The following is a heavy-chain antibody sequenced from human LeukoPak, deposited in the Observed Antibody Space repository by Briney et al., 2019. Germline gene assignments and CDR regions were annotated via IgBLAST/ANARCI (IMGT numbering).Heavy chain of an antibody. CDR2: IYYSGST. V-gene: IGHV4-59*01. D-gene: IGHD2-2*01. Sequence: PSETLSLTCTVSGGSINSYYWSWIRQPPGKGQEWIGYIYYSGSTNYNPSLKSRVTISVHTSKNQFSLKLSSVTAADTAVYYCARTTEGYCSSASCFGFSYSYYMDVWGKGTTVTISS. CDR1: GGSINSYY. CDR3: ARTTEGYCSSASCFGFSYSYYMDV. J-gene: IGHJ6*03.